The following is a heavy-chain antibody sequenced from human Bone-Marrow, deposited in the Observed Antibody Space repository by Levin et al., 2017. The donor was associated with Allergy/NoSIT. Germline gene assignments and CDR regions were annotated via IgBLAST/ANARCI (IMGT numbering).Heavy chain of an antibody. CDR1: GYTFTGYY. D-gene: IGHD6-19*01. Sequence: RASVKVSCKASGYTFTGYYIHWVRQAPGQGLEWMGWINPYAGGTNYAQKFQGRVTMTRDTSIHTVHMELTRLTSDDTAIYYCARDTPDNSGPESFDYWGQGALVTVSS. CDR3: ARDTPDNSGPESFDY. V-gene: IGHV1-2*02. CDR2: INPYAGGT. J-gene: IGHJ4*02.